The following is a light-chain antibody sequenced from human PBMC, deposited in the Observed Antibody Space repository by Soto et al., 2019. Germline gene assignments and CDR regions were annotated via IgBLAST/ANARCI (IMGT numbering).Light chain of an antibody. CDR2: DVS. CDR3: SSYTTSRTYV. Sequence: QSAMTQPASVSGSPGQSITISCTGTSSDVGGYNSVSWYQQHPGKAPKLMIYDVSNRPSGVSTRFSGSKSGNTASLTISGLQAEDEADYYCSSYTTSRTYVFGTGIKLTGL. J-gene: IGLJ1*01. CDR1: SSDVGGYNS. V-gene: IGLV2-14*01.